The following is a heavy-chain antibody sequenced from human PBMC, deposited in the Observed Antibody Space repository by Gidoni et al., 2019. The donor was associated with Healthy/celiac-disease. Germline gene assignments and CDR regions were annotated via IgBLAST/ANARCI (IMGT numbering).Heavy chain of an antibody. D-gene: IGHD3-22*01. J-gene: IGHJ4*02. CDR2: SYPGDSDT. V-gene: IGHV5-51*03. Sequence: EVQLVQSGAEVKKPGESLKISCKGSGYSFTSYWLGWGRQMPGKGLEWMGISYPGDSDTRYSPSFQGQVTISADKSISTAYLQWSSLKASDTAMYYCARLAHYYDSSGYYFRPIDYWGQGTLVTVSS. CDR1: GYSFTSYW. CDR3: ARLAHYYDSSGYYFRPIDY.